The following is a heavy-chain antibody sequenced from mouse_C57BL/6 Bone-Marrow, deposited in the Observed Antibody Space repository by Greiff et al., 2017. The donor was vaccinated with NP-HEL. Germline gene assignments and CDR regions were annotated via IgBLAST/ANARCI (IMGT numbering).Heavy chain of an antibody. D-gene: IGHD1-1*01. J-gene: IGHJ3*01. CDR3: ARGGYYGQFAY. CDR1: GYTFTSYW. V-gene: IGHV1-59*01. CDR2: IDPSDSYT. Sequence: QVQLQQPGAELVRPGTSVKLSCKASGYTFTSYWMHWVKQRPGQGLEWIGVIDPSDSYTNYNQKFKGKATLTVDTSSSTAYMQLSSLTSEDSAVYYCARGGYYGQFAYWGQGTLVTVSA.